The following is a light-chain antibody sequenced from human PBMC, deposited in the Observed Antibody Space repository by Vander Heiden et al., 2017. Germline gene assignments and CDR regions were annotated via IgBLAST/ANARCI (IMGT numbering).Light chain of an antibody. CDR3: QAWDSSNVV. V-gene: IGLV3-1*01. J-gene: IGLJ2*01. Sequence: SYELTQPPSVSVSPGQTASITCSGDKLGDKYACWYQQKPGQSHVLVIYQDSKRPSGIPERFSGSNAGNTATLTISGTQAMDEADYYCQAWDSSNVVFGGGTKLTVL. CDR1: KLGDKY. CDR2: QDS.